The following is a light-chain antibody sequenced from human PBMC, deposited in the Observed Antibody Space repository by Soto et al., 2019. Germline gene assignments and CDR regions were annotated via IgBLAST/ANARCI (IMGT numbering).Light chain of an antibody. CDR1: SSNFGRNN. Sequence: QSVLTQPPSTSGTPGQRVTVSCFGSSSNFGRNNVNWYQQFPGTAPKLLIFRVNQRPSGVPDRFSGSKSGTSASLAISGLQSEDEADYYCAAWDDSLNVWVFGGGTKLTVL. V-gene: IGLV1-44*01. CDR3: AAWDDSLNVWV. CDR2: RVN. J-gene: IGLJ3*02.